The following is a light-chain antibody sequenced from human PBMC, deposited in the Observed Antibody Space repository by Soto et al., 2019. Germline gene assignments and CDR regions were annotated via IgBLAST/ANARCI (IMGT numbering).Light chain of an antibody. CDR2: EVS. Sequence: QSALTQPASVSGSPGQSITISCTGTSSDVGAYNYVSWYQQHPGKAPKLMIYEVSDRPSGVSNHFSGSKSGNTASLTISGLQAEDEADYYCSSYTSSSTPLVFGGGTKLTVL. CDR1: SSDVGAYNY. V-gene: IGLV2-14*01. CDR3: SSYTSSSTPLV. J-gene: IGLJ2*01.